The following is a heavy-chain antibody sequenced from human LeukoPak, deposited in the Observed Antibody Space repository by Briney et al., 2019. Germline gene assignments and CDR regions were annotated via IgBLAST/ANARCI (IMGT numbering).Heavy chain of an antibody. Sequence: ASVKVSCKASGYTFTSYGISWVRQAPGQGLEWMGWISAYNGNTNYAQKFQGRVTMTTDTSTSTAYMELRSLRSDDTAVYYCAREHCSGGSCYYGYFDLWGRGTLVTVSS. CDR2: ISAYNGNT. CDR3: AREHCSGGSCYYGYFDL. D-gene: IGHD2-15*01. V-gene: IGHV1-18*01. J-gene: IGHJ2*01. CDR1: GYTFTSYG.